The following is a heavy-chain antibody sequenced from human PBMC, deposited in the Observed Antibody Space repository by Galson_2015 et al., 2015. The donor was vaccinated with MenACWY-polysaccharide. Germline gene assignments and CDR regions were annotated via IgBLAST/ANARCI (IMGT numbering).Heavy chain of an antibody. CDR3: AKDVGTSWWYFDY. Sequence: SLRLSCAVSGFTFSSYAMSWVRQAPGKGLEWVSGIVDSGISTYAADSVKGRFTISRDNSKNTLYLQMNSLRAEDTAVYYCAKDVGTSWWYFDYWGQGALVTVSS. V-gene: IGHV3-23*01. CDR1: GFTFSSYA. CDR2: IVDSGIST. J-gene: IGHJ4*02. D-gene: IGHD6-13*01.